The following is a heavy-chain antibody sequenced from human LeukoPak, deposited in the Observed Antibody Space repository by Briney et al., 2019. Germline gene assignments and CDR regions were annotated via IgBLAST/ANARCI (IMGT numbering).Heavy chain of an antibody. D-gene: IGHD3-10*01. Sequence: SVKVSCKASGGTFSSYAISWVRQAPGQGLEWMGRIIPIFGTANYAQTFQGRVTITTDESTSTAYMELSSLRSEDTAVYYCARDPPDYYGSGYEGDNWFDPWGQGTLVTVSS. J-gene: IGHJ5*02. CDR2: IIPIFGTA. V-gene: IGHV1-69*05. CDR1: GGTFSSYA. CDR3: ARDPPDYYGSGYEGDNWFDP.